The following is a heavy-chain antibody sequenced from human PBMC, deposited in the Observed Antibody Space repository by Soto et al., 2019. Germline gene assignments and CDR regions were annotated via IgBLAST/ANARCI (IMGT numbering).Heavy chain of an antibody. V-gene: IGHV1-2*02. J-gene: IGHJ4*02. D-gene: IGHD5-12*01. CDR1: GYTFTGYY. CDR2: INPNSGGT. Sequence: GASVKVSCKASGYTFTGYYMHWVRQAPGQGLEWMGWINPNSGGTNYAQKFQGRVTMTRDTSISTAYMELSRLRSDVTAVYYCARARYVEMATWYFDYWGQGTLVTVSS. CDR3: ARARYVEMATWYFDY.